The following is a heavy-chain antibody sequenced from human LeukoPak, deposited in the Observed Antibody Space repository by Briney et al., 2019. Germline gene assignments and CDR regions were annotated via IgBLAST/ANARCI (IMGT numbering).Heavy chain of an antibody. CDR1: GYTFTSYG. V-gene: IGHV1-18*01. CDR3: ASIPGYYDSSGSNYYYYGMDV. CDR2: ISAYNGNT. Sequence: ASVKVSCKASGYTFTSYGISWVRQAPGQGLEWMGWISAYNGNTNYAQKLQGRVTMTADTSTSTAYMELRSLRSDDTAVYYCASIPGYYDSSGSNYYYYGMDVWGQGTTVTVSS. D-gene: IGHD3-22*01. J-gene: IGHJ6*02.